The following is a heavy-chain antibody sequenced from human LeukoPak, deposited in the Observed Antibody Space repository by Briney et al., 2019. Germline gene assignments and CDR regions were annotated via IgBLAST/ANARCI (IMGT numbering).Heavy chain of an antibody. CDR3: AKSNYYYDSSGYYATTYYYSYYGMDV. Sequence: GGALRLSCGASGFTFSSYAMSWVRQAPGGGLEGGSAISGSGGSTYYADSLKGRFTISRDNSKNTLYLQMNSLRAEDTAVYYCAKSNYYYDSSGYYATTYYYSYYGMDVWAQGTTVPLSS. CDR1: GFTFSSYA. J-gene: IGHJ6*02. D-gene: IGHD3-22*01. V-gene: IGHV3-23*01. CDR2: ISGSGGST.